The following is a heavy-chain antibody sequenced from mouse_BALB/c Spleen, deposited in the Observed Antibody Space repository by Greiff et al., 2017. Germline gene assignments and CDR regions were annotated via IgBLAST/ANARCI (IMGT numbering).Heavy chain of an antibody. CDR3: ARWYYGSFDY. V-gene: IGHV5-9-4*01. D-gene: IGHD1-1*01. CDR2: ISSGGSYT. J-gene: IGHJ2*01. CDR1: GFTFSSYA. Sequence: ELKLVESGGGLVKPGGSLKLSCAASGFTFSSYAMSWVRQSPEKRLEWVAEISSGGSYTYYPDTVTGRFTISRDNAKNTLYLEMSSLRSEDTAMYYCARWYYGSFDYWGQGTTLTVSS.